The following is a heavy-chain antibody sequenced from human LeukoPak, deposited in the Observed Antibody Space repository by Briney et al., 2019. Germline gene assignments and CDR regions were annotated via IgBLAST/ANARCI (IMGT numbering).Heavy chain of an antibody. J-gene: IGHJ5*02. CDR2: IYYSGST. V-gene: IGHV4-39*07. Sequence: SETLSLTCTVSGGSISSSSYYWGWIRQPPGKGLEWIGSIYYSGSTYYNPSLKSRVTISVDKSKNQFSLKLSSVTAADTAVYYCARCFVVVPARSSNWFDPWGQGTLVTVSS. D-gene: IGHD2-2*01. CDR3: ARCFVVVPARSSNWFDP. CDR1: GGSISSSSYY.